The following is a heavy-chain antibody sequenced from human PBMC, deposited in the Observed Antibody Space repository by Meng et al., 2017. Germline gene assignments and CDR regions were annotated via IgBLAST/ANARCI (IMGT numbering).Heavy chain of an antibody. CDR3: AGIFGELFDWFDP. CDR2: ISYDGSNK. V-gene: IGHV3-30*01. J-gene: IGHJ5*02. Sequence: GESLKISCAASGFTFSSYAMHWVRQAPGKGLEWVAVISYDGSNKYYADSVKGRFTISRDNSKNTLYLQMNSLRAEDTAVYYCAGIFGELFDWFDPWGQGTLVTVSS. CDR1: GFTFSSYA. D-gene: IGHD3-10*02.